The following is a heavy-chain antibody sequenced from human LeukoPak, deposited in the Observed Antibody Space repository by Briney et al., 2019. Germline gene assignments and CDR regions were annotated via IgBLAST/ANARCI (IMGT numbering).Heavy chain of an antibody. CDR3: ARGSGSYLYYYYYYMDV. Sequence: ASVKVSCKASGYTFTSYGISWVRQAPGQGLEWMGWISAYNGNTNYAQKLQGRVTMTTDTSTSTAYMELRSLRSDDTAVYHCARGSGSYLYYYYYYMDVWGKGTTVTVSS. V-gene: IGHV1-18*01. CDR2: ISAYNGNT. CDR1: GYTFTSYG. J-gene: IGHJ6*03. D-gene: IGHD3-10*01.